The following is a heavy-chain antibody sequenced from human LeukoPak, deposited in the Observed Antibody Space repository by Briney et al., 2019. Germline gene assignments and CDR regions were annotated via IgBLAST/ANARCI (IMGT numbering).Heavy chain of an antibody. CDR2: IYYSGST. V-gene: IGHV4-31*03. J-gene: IGHJ4*02. D-gene: IGHD2-15*01. Sequence: SETLSLTCTVSGGSISSGGYYWSWIRQHPGKGLEWIGYIYYSGSTYYNPSLKSRVTISVDTSKNQFSLKLSSVTAADTAMYYCARVADCSGGSCSFDYWGQGTLVTVSS. CDR3: ARVADCSGGSCSFDY. CDR1: GGSISSGGYY.